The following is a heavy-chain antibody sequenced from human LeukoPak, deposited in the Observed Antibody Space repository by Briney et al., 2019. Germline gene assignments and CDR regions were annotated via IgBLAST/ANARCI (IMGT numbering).Heavy chain of an antibody. D-gene: IGHD3-22*01. CDR2: ISDIGYTT. CDR3: AKYYYDSSGYYDAAPLDS. CDR1: GFTFSTYA. V-gene: IGHV3-23*01. Sequence: GGSLSLSCAASGFTFSTYAMGWVRQAPGKGLEWVSSISDIGYTTYYADSVRGRFTISRDNSKNTVYLQMIGLRAEDTAVYFCAKYYYDSSGYYDAAPLDSWGQGTLVTVFS. J-gene: IGHJ4*02.